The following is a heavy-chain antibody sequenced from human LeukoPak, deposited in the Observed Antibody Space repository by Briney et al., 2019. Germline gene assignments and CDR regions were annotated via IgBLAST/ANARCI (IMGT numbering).Heavy chain of an antibody. Sequence: GGSLRLSCAASGFTFSSYGMHWVRQAPGKGLEWVAFIRYDGSNKYYADSVKGRFTISRDNSKNTLYLQMNSLRAEDTAVYYCASGGNYGDYVDAFDIWGQGTMVTVSS. D-gene: IGHD4-17*01. CDR3: ASGGNYGDYVDAFDI. CDR1: GFTFSSYG. V-gene: IGHV3-30*02. CDR2: IRYDGSNK. J-gene: IGHJ3*02.